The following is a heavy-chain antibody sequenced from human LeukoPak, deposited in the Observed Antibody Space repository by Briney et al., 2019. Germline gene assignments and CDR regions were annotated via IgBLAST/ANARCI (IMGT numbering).Heavy chain of an antibody. J-gene: IGHJ4*02. CDR2: ISDGGDSS. CDR3: AKDQNYGSGSYSY. Sequence: PGGSLRLSCAASGFSVSSFVVGWVRQAPGKGLEWVSGISDGGDSSYYADSVRGRFTISRDDSKNTVYLQLNSLRAEDTAVYYCAKDQNYGSGSYSYWGQGTLVTVSS. V-gene: IGHV3-23*01. D-gene: IGHD3-10*01. CDR1: GFSVSSFV.